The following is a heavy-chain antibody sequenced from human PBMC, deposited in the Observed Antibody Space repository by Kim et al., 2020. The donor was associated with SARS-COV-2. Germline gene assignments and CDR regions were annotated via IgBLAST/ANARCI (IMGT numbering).Heavy chain of an antibody. Sequence: GGSLRLSCAASGFTFSSNDMNWVRQAPGKGLEWVSGIYSGATTYYSDSVKGRLTVSRDNSKNTLYLQMNSQRAEDTAVYYCVREPTGTMTLPWGQGTLVTVSS. V-gene: IGHV3-53*01. CDR2: IYSGATT. J-gene: IGHJ5*02. CDR1: GFTFSSND. CDR3: VREPTGTMTLP. D-gene: IGHD1-7*01.